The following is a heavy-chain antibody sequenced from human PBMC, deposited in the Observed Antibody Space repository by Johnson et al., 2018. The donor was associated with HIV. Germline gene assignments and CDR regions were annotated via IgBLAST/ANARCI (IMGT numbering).Heavy chain of an antibody. J-gene: IGHJ3*02. Sequence: QVQLVESGGGVVQPGRSLRLSCAASGFTFSSYAMHWVRQVPGKGLVCVSGINSDGSDTRYADSVKGRFTISRDNSKNTLYLQMGSLRAEDTAVYYCASAWGELDDAFDIWGQGTMVTVSS. CDR2: INSDGSDT. D-gene: IGHD1-26*01. CDR1: GFTFSSYA. V-gene: IGHV3-30*14. CDR3: ASAWGELDDAFDI.